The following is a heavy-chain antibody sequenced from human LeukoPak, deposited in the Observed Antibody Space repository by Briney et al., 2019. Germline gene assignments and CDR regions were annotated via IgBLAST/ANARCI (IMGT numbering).Heavy chain of an antibody. CDR2: IYYSGNT. J-gene: IGHJ4*02. CDR1: GGSINRSYYY. D-gene: IGHD4-17*01. V-gene: IGHV4-39*01. CDR3: ARLMTTVTSEY. Sequence: SETLSLTCTVSGGSINRSYYYWGWIRQPPGKGLEWIGSIYYSGNTYYNPSLKSRVTISVDTSKNQFSLKLSSVTAADTAVYYCARLMTTVTSEYWGQGTLVTISS.